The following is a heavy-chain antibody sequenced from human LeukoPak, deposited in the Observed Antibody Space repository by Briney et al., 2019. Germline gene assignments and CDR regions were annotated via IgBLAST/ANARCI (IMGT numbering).Heavy chain of an antibody. CDR2: ISYSGST. V-gene: IGHV4-30-4*01. CDR3: ARGLVATRDFDP. J-gene: IGHJ5*02. D-gene: IGHD5-12*01. Sequence: SETLSLACTVSGGSISSGDYNWNWIRQPPGKGLEWIGYISYSGSTYYDPSLKSRVTISVDTSKNQFSLKLSSVTAADTAVYYCARGLVATRDFDPWGQGTLVTVSS. CDR1: GGSISSGDYN.